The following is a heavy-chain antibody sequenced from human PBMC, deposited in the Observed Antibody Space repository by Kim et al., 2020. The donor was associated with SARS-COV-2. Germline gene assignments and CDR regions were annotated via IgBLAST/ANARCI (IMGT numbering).Heavy chain of an antibody. J-gene: IGHJ4*02. CDR2: ILYDGSNK. CDR1: EFTFSNYA. CDR3: ARDLGGSNWYVGY. V-gene: IGHV3-30*14. Sequence: GGSLRLSCTASEFTFSNYAMHWVRQAPGKGLEWVAIILYDGSNKNYADSVKGRFTVSRDNSKNMVYLQMNSLRPEDTAVYYCARDLGGSNWYVGYWSQGTLVTVSA. D-gene: IGHD4-4*01.